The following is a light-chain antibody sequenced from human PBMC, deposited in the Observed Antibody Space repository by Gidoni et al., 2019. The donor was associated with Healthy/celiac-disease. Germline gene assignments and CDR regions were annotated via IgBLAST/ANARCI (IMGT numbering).Light chain of an antibody. J-gene: IGLJ2*01. Sequence: QSALTQPRSVSGSPGQSVTISCTGTSSDVGVYNYVSWYQQHPGKAHKRMIYDVSKRPSGVTDRFSGSKSGNTASLTISGLQAEDEAEYYCCSYAGSYTWVFGGGTKLTVL. CDR2: DVS. CDR3: CSYAGSYTWV. CDR1: SSDVGVYNY. V-gene: IGLV2-11*01.